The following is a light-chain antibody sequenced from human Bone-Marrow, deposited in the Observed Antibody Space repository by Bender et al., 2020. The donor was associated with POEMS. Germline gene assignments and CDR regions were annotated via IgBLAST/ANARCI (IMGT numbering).Light chain of an antibody. CDR3: QSYDSSNQV. Sequence: NFMLTQPHSVSESPGKTVTISCTRSSGSIASNYVHWYQQRPGSSPTSVIYEDNQRPSWVPDRFSGSIDSSSNSASLTISGLKTEDEADYYCQSYDSSNQVFGGGTKLTVL. CDR2: EDN. CDR1: SGSIASNY. J-gene: IGLJ2*01. V-gene: IGLV6-57*01.